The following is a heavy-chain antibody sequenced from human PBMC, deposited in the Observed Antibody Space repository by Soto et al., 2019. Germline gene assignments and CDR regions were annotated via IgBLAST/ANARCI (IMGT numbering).Heavy chain of an antibody. CDR1: GFTFSSYA. CDR2: ISYDGSNK. V-gene: IGHV3-30-3*01. CDR3: ARDQRYCSGGSCYWGLRLHYYGMDV. D-gene: IGHD2-15*01. J-gene: IGHJ6*02. Sequence: GGSLRLSCAASGFTFSSYAMHWVRQAPGKVLEWVAVISYDGSNKYYADSVKGRFTISRDNSKNTLYLQMNSLRAEDTAVYYCARDQRYCSGGSCYWGLRLHYYGMDVWGQGTTVTVSS.